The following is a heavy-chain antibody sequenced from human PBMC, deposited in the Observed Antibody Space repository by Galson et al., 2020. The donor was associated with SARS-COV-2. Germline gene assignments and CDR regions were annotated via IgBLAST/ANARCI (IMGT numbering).Heavy chain of an antibody. CDR2: IWYDGSNK. V-gene: IGHV3-33*01. D-gene: IGHD6-13*01. J-gene: IGHJ4*02. CDR1: GFTFNSYG. CDR3: ARGAAAVNLDY. Sequence: GESLKISCAASGFTFNSYGMHWVRPAPGKGLEWVAVIWYDGSNKYYADSVKGRFTISRDNSKNTLYLQMNSLRAEDTAVYYCARGAAAVNLDYWGQGTLVTVSS.